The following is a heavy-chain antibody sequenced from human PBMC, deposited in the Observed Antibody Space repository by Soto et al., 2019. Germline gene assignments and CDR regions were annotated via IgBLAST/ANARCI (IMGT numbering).Heavy chain of an antibody. CDR1: GYTFTNYW. D-gene: IGHD3-10*01. J-gene: IGHJ4*02. CDR3: ARRGRYYGSGSLLLVGLDY. Sequence: EVQLVQSGAEVKKPGESPKISCKASGYTFTNYWIGWARQMPGKGLEWMGIIYPDDSDTRYSPAFQGQVTISADKSINTAYLQWSSLKASDTAMYYCARRGRYYGSGSLLLVGLDYWGQGTLVTVSS. CDR2: IYPDDSDT. V-gene: IGHV5-51*03.